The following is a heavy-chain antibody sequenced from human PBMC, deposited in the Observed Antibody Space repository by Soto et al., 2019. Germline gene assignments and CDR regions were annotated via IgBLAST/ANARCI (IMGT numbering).Heavy chain of an antibody. D-gene: IGHD4-4*01. V-gene: IGHV4-34*01. Sequence: SETLSLTCAVYGGSFSGYYWSWIRQPPGKGLEWIGEINHSGSTNYNPSLKSRVTISVDTSKNQFSLKLSSVTAADTAVYYCAIDYSNRSEHYYYYGMDVWGQGTTVTVSS. CDR2: INHSGST. J-gene: IGHJ6*02. CDR1: GGSFSGYY. CDR3: AIDYSNRSEHYYYYGMDV.